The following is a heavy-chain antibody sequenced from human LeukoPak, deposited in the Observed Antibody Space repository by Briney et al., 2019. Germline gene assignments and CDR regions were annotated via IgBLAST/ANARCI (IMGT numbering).Heavy chain of an antibody. J-gene: IGHJ5*02. D-gene: IGHD4-17*01. V-gene: IGHV4-39*07. CDR2: IYYSGNT. CDR1: GDSIRRSNDY. CDR3: ARSRGGFGDYGSWFDP. Sequence: SETLSLTCTVSGDSIRRSNDYWGWIRQSPGKGLEWLGSIYYSGNTYYNPSLESRLTISVDTYNNQFSLKLTSVTAADTAVYFCARSRGGFGDYGSWFDPWGQGTLVTVSS.